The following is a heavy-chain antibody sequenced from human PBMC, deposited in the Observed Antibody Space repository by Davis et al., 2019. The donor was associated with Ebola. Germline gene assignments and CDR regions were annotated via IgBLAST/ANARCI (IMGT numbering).Heavy chain of an antibody. J-gene: IGHJ4*02. Sequence: GESLKISCKGSGYSFTSYWIGWVRQMPGKGLEWTGIIYPGDSDTRYRPSFQGQVTISADKSISTAYLQWSSLKASDTAMYYCARLGIPARPDMDYWGQGTLVTASS. V-gene: IGHV5-51*01. D-gene: IGHD6-6*01. CDR2: IYPGDSDT. CDR3: ARLGIPARPDMDY. CDR1: GYSFTSYW.